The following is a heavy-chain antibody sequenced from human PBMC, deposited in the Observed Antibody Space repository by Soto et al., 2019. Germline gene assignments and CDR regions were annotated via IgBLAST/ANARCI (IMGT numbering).Heavy chain of an antibody. CDR1: GFTFSSYS. CDR2: ISSSSSYI. Sequence: GSLRLSCAASGFTFSSYSMNWVRQAPGKGLEWVSSISSSSSYIYYADSVKGRFTISRDNAKNSLYLQMNSLRAEDTAVYYCARDKFIDYDSSGPPIVYAFDIWGQGTMVTVSS. J-gene: IGHJ3*02. CDR3: ARDKFIDYDSSGPPIVYAFDI. D-gene: IGHD3-22*01. V-gene: IGHV3-21*01.